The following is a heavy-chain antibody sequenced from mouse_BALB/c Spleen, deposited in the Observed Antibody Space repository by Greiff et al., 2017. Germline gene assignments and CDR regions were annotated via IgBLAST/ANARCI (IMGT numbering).Heavy chain of an antibody. CDR3: ARGEGLLLYYYAMDY. J-gene: IGHJ4*01. V-gene: IGHV1-80*01. Sequence: QVQLQQSGAELVRPGSSVKISCKASGYAFSSYWMNWVKQRPGQGLEWIGQIYPGDGDTNYNGKFKGKATLTADKSSSTAYMQLSSLTSEDSAVYFCARGEGLLLYYYAMDYWGQGTSVTVSS. CDR2: IYPGDGDT. CDR1: GYAFSSYW. D-gene: IGHD2-3*01.